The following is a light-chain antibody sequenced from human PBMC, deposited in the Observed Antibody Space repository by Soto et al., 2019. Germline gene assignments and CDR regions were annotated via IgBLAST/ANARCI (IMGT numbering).Light chain of an antibody. CDR2: WAS. V-gene: IGKV4-1*01. Sequence: DIVMTQSPDSLAVSLGERATINCKSSQSLLYNSNNKNYLAWYQQKPGQPPKLLVYWASTRESGVPDRFSGSGSGTDFTLTISNLQAEDVAVYYCQQYYTTPPITFGQGTRLEIK. CDR3: QQYYTTPPIT. J-gene: IGKJ5*01. CDR1: QSLLYNSNNKNY.